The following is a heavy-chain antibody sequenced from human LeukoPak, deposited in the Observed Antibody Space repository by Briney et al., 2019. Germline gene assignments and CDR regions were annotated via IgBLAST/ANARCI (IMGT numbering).Heavy chain of an antibody. D-gene: IGHD1-26*01. J-gene: IGHJ4*02. CDR3: AREVEGSIVGGDYFDY. Sequence: ASVKVSCKASGGTFSSYAISWVRQAPGQGLEWMGWISAYNGNTNYAQKLQGRVTMTTDTSTSTAYMELRSLRSDDTAVYYCAREVEGSIVGGDYFDYWGQGTLVTVSS. CDR2: ISAYNGNT. CDR1: GGTFSSYA. V-gene: IGHV1-18*01.